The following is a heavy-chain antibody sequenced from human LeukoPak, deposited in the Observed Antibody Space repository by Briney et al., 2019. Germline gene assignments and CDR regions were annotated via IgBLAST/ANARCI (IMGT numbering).Heavy chain of an antibody. CDR3: ARLGEDYDILTGAPVWYFDL. J-gene: IGHJ2*01. CDR1: GGSFSGYY. V-gene: IGHV4-34*01. D-gene: IGHD3-9*01. Sequence: SETLSLTCAVYGGSFSGYYWSWIRQPPGKGLEWIGEINHSGSTNYIPSLKSRVTISVDTSKNQFSLKLSSVTAADTAVYYCARLGEDYDILTGAPVWYFDLWGRGTLVTVSS. CDR2: INHSGST.